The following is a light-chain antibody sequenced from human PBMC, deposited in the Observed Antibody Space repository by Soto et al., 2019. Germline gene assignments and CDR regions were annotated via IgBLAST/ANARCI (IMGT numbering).Light chain of an antibody. J-gene: IGLJ1*01. CDR1: STNIGSNT. CDR2: ANN. Sequence: QSVLTQPPAASGTPGPRVTISCSGSSTNIGSNTVTWYQQLPGTAPTPLIHANNQRPSGVPDRFSGSKSGTSASLAISWLQSEEADYYCAAWDDSMNGYVFGTGTRVTVL. CDR3: AAWDDSMNGYV. V-gene: IGLV1-44*01.